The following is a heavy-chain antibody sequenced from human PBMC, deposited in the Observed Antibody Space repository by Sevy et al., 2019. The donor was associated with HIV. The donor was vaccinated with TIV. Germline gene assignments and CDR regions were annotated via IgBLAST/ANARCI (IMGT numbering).Heavy chain of an antibody. CDR3: ARVAAVASTLYYFDF. J-gene: IGHJ4*02. CDR1: GFSFSTYS. V-gene: IGHV3-48*02. D-gene: IGHD6-19*01. Sequence: GGSLRLSCAASGFSFSTYSMNWVRQAPGKGLEWVSYISTSSSTIYYADSVKGRFTISRDNAKRSLYLQMNSLRDEDTAVYYWARVAAVASTLYYFDFWGQGTLVTVSS. CDR2: ISTSSSTI.